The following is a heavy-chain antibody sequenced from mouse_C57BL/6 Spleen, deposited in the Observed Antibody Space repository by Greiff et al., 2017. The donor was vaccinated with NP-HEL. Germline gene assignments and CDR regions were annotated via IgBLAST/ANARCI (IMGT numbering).Heavy chain of an antibody. CDR3: AGGTGEGAMDY. CDR2: ISDGGSYT. V-gene: IGHV5-4*01. CDR1: GFTFTSYA. Sequence: EVQLVESGGGLVKPGGSLKLSCAASGFTFTSYAMSWVRQTPEKRLEWVASISDGGSYTYYPDNVKGRVTISRDNAKNNLYLQMSQLKSEDTAMYYCAGGTGEGAMDYWGQGTSVTVSS. J-gene: IGHJ4*01. D-gene: IGHD4-1*01.